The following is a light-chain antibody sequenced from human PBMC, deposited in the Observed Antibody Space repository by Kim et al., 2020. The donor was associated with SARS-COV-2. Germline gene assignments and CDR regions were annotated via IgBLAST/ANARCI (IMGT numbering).Light chain of an antibody. CDR2: AAS. Sequence: DIQMTQSPSSLSASVGDRVTITCRASKSISTYLSWYQQKLGKAPKLLIYAASSLQSGVPSRFSGSGSGTDFTLTISSLQPEDFVTSYCQQTYRTPLSLGQGTKL. CDR1: KSISTY. V-gene: IGKV1-39*01. J-gene: IGKJ2*01. CDR3: QQTYRTPLS.